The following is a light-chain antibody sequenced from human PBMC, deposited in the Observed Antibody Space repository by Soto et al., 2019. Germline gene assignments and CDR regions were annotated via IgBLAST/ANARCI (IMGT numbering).Light chain of an antibody. CDR2: GAS. Sequence: EIVMTQSPATLSVSPGERATLSCRASQSVSSNLAWYQQKPGQAPRLLIYGASTRATGIPARFSGSGSGTEFTLTISSLQSEHFAVYYCQLYNNWRTFGQGTKVEIK. CDR1: QSVSSN. J-gene: IGKJ1*01. V-gene: IGKV3-15*01. CDR3: QLYNNWRT.